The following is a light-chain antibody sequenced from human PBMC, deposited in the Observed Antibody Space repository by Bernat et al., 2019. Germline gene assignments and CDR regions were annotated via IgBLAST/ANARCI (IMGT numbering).Light chain of an antibody. CDR2: DAS. Sequence: EIVLTQSPATLSLSPGERATLSCRASQSVSTYLAWYQQKPGQAPRLPIHDASNRATGIPARFSGGGSGTDFTLTISSLAPEDFALYYCQQRSEWPSGTFGQGTKVEIK. CDR1: QSVSTY. J-gene: IGKJ1*01. V-gene: IGKV3-11*01. CDR3: QQRSEWPSGT.